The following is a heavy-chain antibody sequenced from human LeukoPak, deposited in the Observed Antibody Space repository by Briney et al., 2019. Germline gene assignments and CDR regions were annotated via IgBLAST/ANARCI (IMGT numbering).Heavy chain of an antibody. Sequence: SETLSLTCAVYGGSFSGYYWSWIRQPPGKGLEWIGEINHSGSTNYNPSLKSRVTISVDTSKNQFSLKLSSVTAADTAVYYCAKSIAGRGLDPWGQGTLVTVTS. D-gene: IGHD6-6*01. CDR1: GGSFSGYY. J-gene: IGHJ5*02. CDR3: AKSIAGRGLDP. CDR2: INHSGST. V-gene: IGHV4-34*01.